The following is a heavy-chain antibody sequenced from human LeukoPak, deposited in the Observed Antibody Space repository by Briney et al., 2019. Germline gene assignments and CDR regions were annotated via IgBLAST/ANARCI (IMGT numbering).Heavy chain of an antibody. D-gene: IGHD6-13*01. J-gene: IGHJ4*02. Sequence: PSETLSLTCTVSGGSISSYYWSWIRQPPGKGLEWIGFIYYSGGANYNPSLKSRVTISVDTSKNQFSLKLSSVTAADTAVYYCARDSSPYIAAAGTQVAQVDYWGQGTLVTVSS. V-gene: IGHV4-59*12. CDR2: IYYSGGA. CDR3: ARDSSPYIAAAGTQVAQVDY. CDR1: GGSISSYY.